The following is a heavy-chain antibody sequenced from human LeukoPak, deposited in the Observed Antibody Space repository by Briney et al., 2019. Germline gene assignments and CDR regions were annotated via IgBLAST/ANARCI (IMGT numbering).Heavy chain of an antibody. J-gene: IGHJ4*02. V-gene: IGHV1-18*04. CDR3: ARGGEQWLVHFDY. D-gene: IGHD6-19*01. CDR2: ISAYNGNT. Sequence: ASVKVSCKASGHTFTAYYIHWVRQAPGQGLEWMGWISAYNGNTNYAQKLQGRVTMTTDTSTSTAYMELRSLRSDNTAVYYCARGGEQWLVHFDYWGQGTLVTVSS. CDR1: GHTFTAYY.